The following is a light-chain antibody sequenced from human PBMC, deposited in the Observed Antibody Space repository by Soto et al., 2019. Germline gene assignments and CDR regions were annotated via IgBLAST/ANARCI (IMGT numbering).Light chain of an antibody. Sequence: EIVLTQSPGTLSLSPGERATLSCRASQSVSSSYLSWYQHKPGQAPRLLIYGVSSRATGIPDRFSGGGSGTDFTLTISRLEPEDFAVYYCQQYDSPPLYIFGQGTKLEIK. J-gene: IGKJ2*01. CDR1: QSVSSSY. CDR3: QQYDSPPLYI. CDR2: GVS. V-gene: IGKV3-20*01.